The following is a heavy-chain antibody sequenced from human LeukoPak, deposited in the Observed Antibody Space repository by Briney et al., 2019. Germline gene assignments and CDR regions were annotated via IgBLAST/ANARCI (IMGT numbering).Heavy chain of an antibody. CDR2: ITTTRSTM. V-gene: IGHV3-48*01. Sequence: PGGSLRLSCAASGFTFSSYSMNWVRQAPGKGLEWVSYITTTRSTMYYADSVKGRFTISRDNAKNSLYLQMNSLRAEDTAVYYCTRDYSSSSGRAFDIWGQGTMVTVSS. CDR3: TRDYSSSSGRAFDI. CDR1: GFTFSSYS. D-gene: IGHD6-6*01. J-gene: IGHJ3*02.